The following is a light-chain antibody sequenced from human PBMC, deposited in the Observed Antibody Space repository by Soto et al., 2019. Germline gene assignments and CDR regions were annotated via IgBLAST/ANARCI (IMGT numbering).Light chain of an antibody. Sequence: QSVLTQPPSVSGAPGQRVTLSCTGISSNIGAGYDVHWYQQLPGTAPKLLIYGNSNRPSGVPDRFSGSKSGTSASLAITGLQAEDEADYDCQSYDSSLSGAVFGGGTQLTVL. V-gene: IGLV1-40*01. CDR1: SSNIGAGYD. CDR2: GNS. J-gene: IGLJ7*01. CDR3: QSYDSSLSGAV.